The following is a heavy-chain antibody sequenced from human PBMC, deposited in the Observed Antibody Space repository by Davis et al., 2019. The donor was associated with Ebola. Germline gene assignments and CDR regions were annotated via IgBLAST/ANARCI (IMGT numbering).Heavy chain of an antibody. CDR2: INPSGGST. CDR3: ARDRRGQWLPRGHAFDI. D-gene: IGHD6-19*01. Sequence: ASVKVSCKASGYTFTSYYMHWVRQAPGQGLEWMGIINPSGGSTSYAQKFQGRVTMTRDTSTSTAYMELSSLRSEDTAVYYCARDRRGQWLPRGHAFDIWGQGTMVTVSS. J-gene: IGHJ3*02. V-gene: IGHV1-46*01. CDR1: GYTFTSYY.